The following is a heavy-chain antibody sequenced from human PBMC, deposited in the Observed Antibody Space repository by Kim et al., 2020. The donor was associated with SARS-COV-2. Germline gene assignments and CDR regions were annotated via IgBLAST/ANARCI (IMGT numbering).Heavy chain of an antibody. CDR3: ALQWLGKYYYYYGMGV. CDR2: IIPIFGTA. Sequence: SVKVSCKASGGTFSSYAISWVRQAPGQGLEWMGGIIPIFGTANYAQKFQGRVTITADESTSTAYMELSSLRSEDTAVYYCALQWLGKYYYYYGMGVWGQGTTVTVSS. CDR1: GGTFSSYA. D-gene: IGHD6-19*01. V-gene: IGHV1-69*13. J-gene: IGHJ6*02.